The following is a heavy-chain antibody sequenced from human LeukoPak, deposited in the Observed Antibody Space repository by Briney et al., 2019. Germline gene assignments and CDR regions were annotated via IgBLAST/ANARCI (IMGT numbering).Heavy chain of an antibody. V-gene: IGHV3-23*01. Sequence: QPGGSLRLSCAASGFTFDNYAMSWVRQAPGKGLEWVSAISASAGSTYYADSVKGRFTISRDNSKNTLFLQMSSLRAEDTAVYYCAKGAITYYDILTGYYIDYWGQGTLVTVSS. CDR2: ISASAGST. J-gene: IGHJ4*02. D-gene: IGHD3-9*01. CDR3: AKGAITYYDILTGYYIDY. CDR1: GFTFDNYA.